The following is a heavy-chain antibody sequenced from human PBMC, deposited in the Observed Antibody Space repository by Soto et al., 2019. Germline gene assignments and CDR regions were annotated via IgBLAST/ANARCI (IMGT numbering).Heavy chain of an antibody. V-gene: IGHV4-34*01. CDR2: INHSGST. CDR3: ARARSRKPTVDCQH. J-gene: IGHJ1*01. Sequence: QVQLQQWGAGLLKPSETLSLTCAVYGGSFSGYYWSWIRQPPGKGLEWIGEINHSGSTNYNPSLKSRVTISVDTSKNQCSLKLSSVTAADTAVYYCARARSRKPTVDCQHWGQGTLVTVSS. D-gene: IGHD6-13*01. CDR1: GGSFSGYY.